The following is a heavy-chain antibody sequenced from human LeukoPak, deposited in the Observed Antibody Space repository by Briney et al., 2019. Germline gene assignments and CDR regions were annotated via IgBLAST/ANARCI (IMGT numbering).Heavy chain of an antibody. CDR1: GGSFSGYY. J-gene: IGHJ4*02. CDR3: AGPHGRWPASEAQYYFDY. Sequence: SETLSLTCAVYGGSFSGYYWSWIHQPPGKGLEWIGEINHSGSTNYNPSLKSRVTISVDTSKNQFSLKLSSVTAADTAVYYCAGPHGRWPASEAQYYFDYWGQGTLVTVSS. D-gene: IGHD5-24*01. V-gene: IGHV4-34*01. CDR2: INHSGST.